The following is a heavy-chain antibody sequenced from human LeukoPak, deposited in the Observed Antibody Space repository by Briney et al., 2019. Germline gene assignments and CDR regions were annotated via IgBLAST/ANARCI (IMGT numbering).Heavy chain of an antibody. CDR2: IRYDGSNK. Sequence: GGSLRLSCAASGFTFSSYGMHWVRQAPGKGLEWVAFIRYDGSNKYYADSVKGRFTISRDNSKNTLYLQMNSLRAEDTAVYYCAKNLGYSRGYFDYWGQGTLVTVSS. D-gene: IGHD6-13*01. J-gene: IGHJ4*02. CDR1: GFTFSSYG. CDR3: AKNLGYSRGYFDY. V-gene: IGHV3-30*02.